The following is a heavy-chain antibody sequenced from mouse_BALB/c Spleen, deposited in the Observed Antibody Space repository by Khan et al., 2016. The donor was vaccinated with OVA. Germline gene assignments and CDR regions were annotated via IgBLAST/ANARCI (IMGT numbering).Heavy chain of an antibody. CDR2: INPNNGYT. V-gene: IGHV1-4*01. Sequence: QVQLKQSGAELARPGASVKMSCKASGYTFTSYTIHWIKLRPGQGLEWIGYINPNNGYTNYNQKFKDKVTLTADKSSTTVYMQLSSLTTDDSAVYNWGRDGDYYRNDGWIAYWGQGTLVTVSA. CDR1: GYTFTSYT. J-gene: IGHJ3*01. CDR3: GRDGDYYRNDGWIAY. D-gene: IGHD2-14*01.